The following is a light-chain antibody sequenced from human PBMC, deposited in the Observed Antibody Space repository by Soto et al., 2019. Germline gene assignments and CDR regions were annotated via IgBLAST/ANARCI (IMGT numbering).Light chain of an antibody. CDR1: QSVSSY. V-gene: IGKV3-11*01. Sequence: DIVLTQSPGTLSLSPGERATLSCRASQSVSSYLAWYQQKPGQAPRLLIYDASNRATGIPARFSGSGSGTDFTLTISSLEPEDFAVYYCQQRSNWLLTFGGGTKVDIK. J-gene: IGKJ4*01. CDR3: QQRSNWLLT. CDR2: DAS.